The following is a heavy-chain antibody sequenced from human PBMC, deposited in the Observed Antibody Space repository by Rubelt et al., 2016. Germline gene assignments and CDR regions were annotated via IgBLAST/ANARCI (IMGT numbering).Heavy chain of an antibody. V-gene: IGHV3-30*01. CDR3: ARPSPSGVGATTPDY. D-gene: IGHD1-26*01. Sequence: SYDGSNKYYADSVKGRFTISRDNSKNTLYLQMNSLRAEDTAVYYCARPSPSGVGATTPDYWGQGTLVTVSS. CDR2: SYDGSNK. J-gene: IGHJ4*02.